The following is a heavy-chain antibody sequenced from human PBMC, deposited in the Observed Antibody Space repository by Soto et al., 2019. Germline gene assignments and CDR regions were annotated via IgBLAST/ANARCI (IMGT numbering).Heavy chain of an antibody. V-gene: IGHV1-46*01. CDR1: GHTFTSYY. Sequence: GASVKVSCKASGHTFTSYYMHWVRQAPGQGLEWMGIINPSGGSTSYAQKFQGRVTMTRDTSTSTVYMELSSLRSEDTAVYYCAREGEVTMVRDYWGQGTLVTVSS. D-gene: IGHD3-10*01. CDR2: INPSGGST. CDR3: AREGEVTMVRDY. J-gene: IGHJ4*02.